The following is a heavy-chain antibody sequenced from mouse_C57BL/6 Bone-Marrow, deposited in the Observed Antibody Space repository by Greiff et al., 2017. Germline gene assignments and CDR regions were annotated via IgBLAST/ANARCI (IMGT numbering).Heavy chain of an antibody. CDR3: ARPYGYDRGYYAMDY. CDR2: ISSGGSYT. CDR1: GFTFSSYG. J-gene: IGHJ4*01. D-gene: IGHD2-2*01. Sequence: EVMLVESGGDLVKPGGSLKLSCAASGFTFSSYGMSWVRQTPDKRLEWVATISSGGSYTYYPDRVKGRFTISRDNAKNTLYLLMSRLKSEDTAMYYCARPYGYDRGYYAMDYWGQGTSVTVSS. V-gene: IGHV5-6*01.